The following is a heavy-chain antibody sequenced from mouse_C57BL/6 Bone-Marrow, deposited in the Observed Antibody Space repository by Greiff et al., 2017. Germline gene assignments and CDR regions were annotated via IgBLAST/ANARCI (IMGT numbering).Heavy chain of an antibody. CDR1: GYTFTEYT. J-gene: IGHJ3*01. V-gene: IGHV1-62-2*01. Sequence: QVQLKQSGAELVKPGASVKLSCKASGYTFTEYTIHWVKQRSGQGLEWIGWFYPGSGSIKYNEKFKDKATLTADKSSSTVYMVLSRLTSEESAVYFCARHEENDGYYAWFAYWGQGTRVTVSA. CDR3: ARHEENDGYYAWFAY. D-gene: IGHD2-3*01. CDR2: FYPGSGSI.